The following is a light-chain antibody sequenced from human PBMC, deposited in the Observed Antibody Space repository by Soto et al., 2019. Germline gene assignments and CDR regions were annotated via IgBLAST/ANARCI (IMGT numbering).Light chain of an antibody. CDR1: STDVGGDNY. CDR2: DVS. J-gene: IGLJ1*01. CDR3: NSYTSATTLRGV. Sequence: QSLRTQPASVSGSPGQSITISCTGTSTDVGGDNYVSWYQQYPGKAPKLIIYDVSSRPSGVSDRFSGSKSGNTASLTISGLQAEDEADYYCNSYTSATTLRGVFGVGTKVTVL. V-gene: IGLV2-14*03.